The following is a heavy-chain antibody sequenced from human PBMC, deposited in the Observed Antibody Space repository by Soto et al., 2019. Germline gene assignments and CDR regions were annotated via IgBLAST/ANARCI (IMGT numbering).Heavy chain of an antibody. J-gene: IGHJ4*02. CDR2: ISAYNGNT. Sequence: GSVKVCFKAYGYPFTSYGISLVRQAPGQGLEWMGWISAYNGNTNYAQKLQGRVTMTTDTSTSTAYMELRSLRSDDTAVYYCAGRFDYYGSSGYYSYWGQGTLVTVSS. CDR1: GYPFTSYG. D-gene: IGHD3-22*01. CDR3: AGRFDYYGSSGYYSY. V-gene: IGHV1-18*01.